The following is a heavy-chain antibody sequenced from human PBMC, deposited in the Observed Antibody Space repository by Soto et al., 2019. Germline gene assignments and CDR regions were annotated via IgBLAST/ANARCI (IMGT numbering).Heavy chain of an antibody. CDR3: ARDGYYDSSGYYVPDPGMAV. Sequence: SVKVSCKASGRTFSSYTISWVRQAPGQGLEWMGRIIPILGIANYAQKFQGRVTITADKSTSTAYMELSSLRSEDTAVYYCARDGYYDSSGYYVPDPGMAVWGQGTTVTSP. CDR1: GRTFSSYT. J-gene: IGHJ6*02. D-gene: IGHD3-22*01. V-gene: IGHV1-69*04. CDR2: IIPILGIA.